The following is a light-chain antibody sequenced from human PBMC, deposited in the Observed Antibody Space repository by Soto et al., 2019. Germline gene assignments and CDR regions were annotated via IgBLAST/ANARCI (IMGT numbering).Light chain of an antibody. Sequence: DIVMTQSPDSLAVSMSERATMNCKCSRSVLYKSNNKNHLAWYQQKPGQPPQLIIYWASTRESGVPERFSGSGSGTDFTLTISSLEAEDVAFYWCQQYFDVPFTFGGGTKVDI. CDR1: RSVLYKSNNKNH. CDR3: QQYFDVPFT. CDR2: WAS. J-gene: IGKJ4*01. V-gene: IGKV4-1*01.